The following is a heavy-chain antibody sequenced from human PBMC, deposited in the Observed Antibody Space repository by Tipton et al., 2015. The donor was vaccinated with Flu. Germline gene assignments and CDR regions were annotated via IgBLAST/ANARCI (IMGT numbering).Heavy chain of an antibody. CDR3: AVLDGFWSGYYSGIRY. CDR2: INHSGST. V-gene: IGHV4-34*01. CDR1: GGSFSGYY. D-gene: IGHD3-3*01. J-gene: IGHJ4*02. Sequence: TLSLTCAVYGGSFSGYYWSWIRQPPGKGLEWIGEINHSGSTNYNPSLKSRVTISVDTSKNQFSLKLSSVTAADTAVYYCAVLDGFWSGYYSGIRYWGQGTLITVSS.